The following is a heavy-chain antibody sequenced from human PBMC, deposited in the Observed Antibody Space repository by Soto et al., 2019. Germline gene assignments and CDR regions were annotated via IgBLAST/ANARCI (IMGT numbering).Heavy chain of an antibody. D-gene: IGHD6-13*01. CDR1: GYFFSSAYF. Sequence: KPSETLSLTCAVSGYFFSSAYFWCWIRQPPGKGLECIGSVYQSGSTYYNPSLKSRVSTSVDTSKNQFSLRLSSVTAADTAVYYCARAAYGSSTLFDYWGRGALVNVSS. CDR2: VYQSGST. CDR3: ARAAYGSSTLFDY. V-gene: IGHV4-38-2*01. J-gene: IGHJ4*02.